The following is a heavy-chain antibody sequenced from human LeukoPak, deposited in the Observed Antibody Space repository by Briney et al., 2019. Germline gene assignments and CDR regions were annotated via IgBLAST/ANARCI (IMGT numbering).Heavy chain of an antibody. CDR1: GFTFNNAW. J-gene: IGHJ6*02. D-gene: IGHD2-15*01. V-gene: IGHV3-21*01. CDR2: ISSSSSYI. Sequence: GGSLRLSCAASGFTFNNAWMNWVRQAPGKGLEWVSSISSSSSYIYYADSVKGRFTISRDNAKNSLYLQMNSLRAEDTAVYYCARDGWMDVWGQGTTVTVSS. CDR3: ARDGWMDV.